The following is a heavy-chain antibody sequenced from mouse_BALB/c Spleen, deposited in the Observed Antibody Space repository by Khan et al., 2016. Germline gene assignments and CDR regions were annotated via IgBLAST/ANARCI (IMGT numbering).Heavy chain of an antibody. CDR1: GFSLTDYG. Sequence: QVQLKQSGPGLVAPSQSLSITCTVSGFSLTDYGVSWIRQPPGKGLEWLGVIWGGGSTYYNSALKSRLSISKDNSKSQVFLKMNSLQTDDTAMYXSAKSPVYDLYAMDYWGQGTSVTVSS. CDR2: IWGGGST. V-gene: IGHV2-6-5*01. J-gene: IGHJ4*01. D-gene: IGHD2-3*01. CDR3: AKSPVYDLYAMDY.